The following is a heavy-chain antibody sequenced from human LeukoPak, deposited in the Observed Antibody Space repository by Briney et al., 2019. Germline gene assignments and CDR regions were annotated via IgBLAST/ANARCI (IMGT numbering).Heavy chain of an antibody. CDR3: ARSRSGYSYDHAALDI. Sequence: PSETLSLTCTVSGGSISSYYWSWIRQPPGKGLEWIGYIYYSGSTNYNPSLKSRVTISVDTSKNQFSLKLNSVTAADTAVYYCARSRSGYSYDHAALDIWGQGTMVTVSS. J-gene: IGHJ3*02. V-gene: IGHV4-59*01. CDR2: IYYSGST. CDR1: GGSISSYY. D-gene: IGHD5-18*01.